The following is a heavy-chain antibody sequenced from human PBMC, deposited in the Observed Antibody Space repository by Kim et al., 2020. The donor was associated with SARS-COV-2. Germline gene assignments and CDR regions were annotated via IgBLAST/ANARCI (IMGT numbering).Heavy chain of an antibody. Sequence: SETLSLTCIVSGASISGSGYYWSWIRQHPGKALEWIGYISYSGTRYYNSSLKSRVTISLDTSKNQFSLKLSFVTAADTAVYYCARDIGYGYNQVDLWGQGTLVTVSS. J-gene: IGHJ5*02. D-gene: IGHD2-2*03. CDR1: GASISGSGYY. V-gene: IGHV4-31*03. CDR3: ARDIGYGYNQVDL. CDR2: ISYSGTR.